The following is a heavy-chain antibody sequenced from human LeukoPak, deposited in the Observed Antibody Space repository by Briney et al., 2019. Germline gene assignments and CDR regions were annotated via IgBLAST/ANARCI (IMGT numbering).Heavy chain of an antibody. CDR3: AKRSLSSGWYGTFDY. CDR2: ISYDGSTK. D-gene: IGHD6-19*01. Sequence: GGSLRLSCAVSGFTFSSYDMHWVRQAPGKGLEWVAVISYDGSTKYYADSLMGRFTISRDNSKNTVYLQMSSLRAEDTAVYYCAKRSLSSGWYGTFDYWGQGTLVTVSS. CDR1: GFTFSSYD. V-gene: IGHV3-30*18. J-gene: IGHJ4*02.